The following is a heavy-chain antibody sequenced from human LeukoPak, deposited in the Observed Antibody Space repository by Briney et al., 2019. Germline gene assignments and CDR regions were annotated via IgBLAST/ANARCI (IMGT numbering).Heavy chain of an antibody. D-gene: IGHD3-10*01. V-gene: IGHV3-9*01. CDR3: AKDIGSGGYYNFDY. Sequence: GRSLRLSCAASGFTFDDYAMHWVRQAPGKGLEWVSGISWNSGNIGYADSVKGRFTISRDNAKNSLYLQMNSLRPEDTAFYYCAKDIGSGGYYNFDYWGQGTLVTVSS. CDR1: GFTFDDYA. J-gene: IGHJ4*02. CDR2: ISWNSGNI.